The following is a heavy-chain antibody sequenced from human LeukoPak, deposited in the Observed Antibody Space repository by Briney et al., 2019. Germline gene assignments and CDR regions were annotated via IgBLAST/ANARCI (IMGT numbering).Heavy chain of an antibody. CDR1: GGSFSGYY. Sequence: PSETLSLTCAVYGGSFSGYYWSWIRQPPGKGLEWIGNIYYTGTTYYNPSLKSRVTISVDTSKNHFSLRLRSVTAADTAVYFCARPRDDSTGYYLGYWGQGTLVTVSS. V-gene: IGHV4-34*01. J-gene: IGHJ4*02. CDR2: IYYTGTT. CDR3: ARPRDDSTGYYLGY. D-gene: IGHD3-22*01.